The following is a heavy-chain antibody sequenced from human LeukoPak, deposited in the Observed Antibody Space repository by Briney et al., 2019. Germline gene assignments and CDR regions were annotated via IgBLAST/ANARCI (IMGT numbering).Heavy chain of an antibody. D-gene: IGHD4-17*01. V-gene: IGHV3-23*01. CDR1: GFPFSTYA. CDR2: FIVIVGTT. CDR3: AKDVYGDYGGLDY. Sequence: GGSLRLSCAASGFPFSTYAMSWVRQAPGKGLEWVSVFIVIVGTTYYADSVKGRFTISRDNSKKTLNLQMNSLTAEDTGVYYSAKDVYGDYGGLDYWGQGTLVTVSS. J-gene: IGHJ4*02.